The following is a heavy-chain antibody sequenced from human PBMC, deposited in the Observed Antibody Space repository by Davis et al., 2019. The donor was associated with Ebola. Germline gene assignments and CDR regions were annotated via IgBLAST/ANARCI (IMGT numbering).Heavy chain of an antibody. CDR1: GYTFTSYD. V-gene: IGHV1-8*01. J-gene: IGHJ4*02. D-gene: IGHD2-8*02. CDR3: ASRVEEYCTGGVCYTDY. CDR2: MNPNSGNT. Sequence: ASVKVSCKASGYTFTSYDINWVRQANGQGLEWMGWMNPNSGNTGYAQKFQGRVTMTRNTSISTAYMELSSLRSEDTAVYYCASRVEEYCTGGVCYTDYWGQGTLVTVSS.